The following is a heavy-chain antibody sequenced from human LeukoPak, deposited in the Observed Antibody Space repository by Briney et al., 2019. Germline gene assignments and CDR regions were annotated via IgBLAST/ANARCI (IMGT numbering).Heavy chain of an antibody. CDR1: GGSISSGDYY. CDR3: ARDFYGDYGLDY. CDR2: IYYSGST. V-gene: IGHV4-30-4*08. Sequence: SETLSLTCTVSGGSISSGDYYWSWIRQPPVKGLEWIGYIYYSGSTYYNPSLKSRVTISVDTSKNQFSLKLSSVTAADTAVYYCARDFYGDYGLDYWGQGTLVTVSS. D-gene: IGHD4-17*01. J-gene: IGHJ4*02.